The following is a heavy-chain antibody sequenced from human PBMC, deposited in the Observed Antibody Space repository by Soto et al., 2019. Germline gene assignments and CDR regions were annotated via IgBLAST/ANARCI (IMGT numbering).Heavy chain of an antibody. D-gene: IGHD2-21*01. J-gene: IGHJ4*02. CDR2: INAGNGKT. CDR1: GYTFNNYA. V-gene: IGHV1-3*01. Sequence: ASVKVSCKASGYTFNNYAIHWVRQAPGQRLEWMGWINAGNGKTKYSQNFQGRVTITRDTSASVAYMELNSLRPEDTAVYYCARGIWVAMTADYYLDSWGQATRVTVSX. CDR3: ARGIWVAMTADYYLDS.